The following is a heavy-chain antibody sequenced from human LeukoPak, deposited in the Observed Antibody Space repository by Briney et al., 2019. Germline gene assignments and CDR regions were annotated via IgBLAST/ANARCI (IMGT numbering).Heavy chain of an antibody. J-gene: IGHJ4*02. Sequence: GGSLRLSCAASGFTFCSDSMIWVRQAPGEGLECISSIRSSSSYIHYADSVKGRFTISRDNAKNSMYLQMHSLRAEDTAVYYCARDRVEEGAYFDYWGQGTLVTVSS. CDR1: GFTFCSDS. CDR2: IRSSSSYI. CDR3: ARDRVEEGAYFDY. D-gene: IGHD2-15*01. V-gene: IGHV3-21*01.